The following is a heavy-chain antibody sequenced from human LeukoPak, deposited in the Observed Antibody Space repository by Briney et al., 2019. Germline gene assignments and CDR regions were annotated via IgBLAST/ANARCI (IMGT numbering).Heavy chain of an antibody. Sequence: SETLSLTCTVSGGSISSYYWSWIRQPPGKGLEWMGYIYYSGSTNYNPSHKSRVTISVDTSKNQLSLKLSSVTAADTAVYYCARAASGYTFTNAFDIWGQGTMVTVSS. CDR2: IYYSGST. CDR3: ARAASGYTFTNAFDI. D-gene: IGHD3-22*01. V-gene: IGHV4-59*01. CDR1: GGSISSYY. J-gene: IGHJ3*02.